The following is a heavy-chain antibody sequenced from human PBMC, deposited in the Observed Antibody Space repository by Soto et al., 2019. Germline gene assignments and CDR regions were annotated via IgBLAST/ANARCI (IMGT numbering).Heavy chain of an antibody. CDR3: ASGRYAASGYFDD. J-gene: IGHJ4*02. CDR2: ITPFNGNT. V-gene: IGHV1-45*02. CDR1: GNTFTYVY. D-gene: IGHD3-22*01. Sequence: SVKVSCKGSGNTFTYVYLHWVRQAPGQALEWMGWITPFNGNTKYAQKFQDRVTFTGDTSSNTAYMELSSLRSDDTAMFYCASGRYAASGYFDDWGQGTLVTVSS.